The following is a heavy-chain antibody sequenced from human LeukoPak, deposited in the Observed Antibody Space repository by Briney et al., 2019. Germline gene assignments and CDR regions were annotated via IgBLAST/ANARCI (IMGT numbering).Heavy chain of an antibody. D-gene: IGHD4-17*01. CDR1: GGSISSRSFS. J-gene: IGHJ4*02. CDR2: IYYGGST. CDR3: ARYDTTVTITLDN. Sequence: SETLSLTCSVSGGSISSRSFSWGRLRQPPGKGLEWVGNIYYGGSTYYNPSLTSRVTISLHTSKDQLSLKLTSVTATDTAVYYCARYDTTVTITLDNWGQGTLVTVSS. V-gene: IGHV4-39*01.